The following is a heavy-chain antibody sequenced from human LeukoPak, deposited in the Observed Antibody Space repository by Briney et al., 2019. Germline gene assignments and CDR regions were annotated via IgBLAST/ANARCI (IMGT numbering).Heavy chain of an antibody. CDR3: ATSITMVRGPWDY. CDR1: GFTFSSYG. V-gene: IGHV3-30*03. D-gene: IGHD3-10*01. CDR2: ISYDGSNK. Sequence: PGGSLRLSCAASGFTFSSYGMHWVRQAPGKGLEWVAVISYDGSNKYYADSVKGRFTISRDNSKNTLYLQMNSLRAEDTAVYYCATSITMVRGPWDYWGQGTLVTVSS. J-gene: IGHJ4*02.